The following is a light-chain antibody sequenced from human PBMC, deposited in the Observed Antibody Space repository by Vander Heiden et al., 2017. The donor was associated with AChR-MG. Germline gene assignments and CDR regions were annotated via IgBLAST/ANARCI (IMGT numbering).Light chain of an antibody. Sequence: SYVLTQPPSVSVTTGKTAKITCGGDHSGMKSVHWYQQKPGQAPVLVVYDDADRPSGIPERFSGANSQNTATLTITRVEAGDEADYYCQVWDSDDYVLFGGGTKLTVL. CDR2: DDA. J-gene: IGLJ2*01. V-gene: IGLV3-21*03. CDR1: HSGMKS. CDR3: QVWDSDDYVL.